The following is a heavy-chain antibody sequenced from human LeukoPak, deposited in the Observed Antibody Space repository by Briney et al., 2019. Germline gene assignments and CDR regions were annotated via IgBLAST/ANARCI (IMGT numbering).Heavy chain of an antibody. CDR2: VYYSGST. J-gene: IGHJ4*02. Sequence: SETLSLTCTVSGGSISSYYWSWIRQPPGKGLEWIGYVYYSGSTNYNPSLKSRVTISVDTSKNQFSLKLTSVTAADTAVYYCARGDSGSSPQFDCWGQGTLVTVSS. CDR3: ARGDSGSSPQFDC. V-gene: IGHV4-59*01. CDR1: GGSISSYY. D-gene: IGHD1-26*01.